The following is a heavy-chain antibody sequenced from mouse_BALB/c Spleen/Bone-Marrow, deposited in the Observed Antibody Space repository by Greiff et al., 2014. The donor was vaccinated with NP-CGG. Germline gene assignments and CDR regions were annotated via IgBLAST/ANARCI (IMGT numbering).Heavy chain of an antibody. CDR3: AKRDTTVVLDY. CDR2: IWGGGIT. V-gene: IGHV2-6-5*01. CDR1: GFSLTDYG. D-gene: IGHD1-1*01. Sequence: VKLVESGPGLVAPSQSLSITCTVSGFSLTDYGVSWIRQPPGKGLEWLGVIWGGGITYYNSTLKSRLSISKDNSKSQVFLKMNSLQTDDTAMYYCAKRDTTVVLDYWGQGTTLTVSS. J-gene: IGHJ2*01.